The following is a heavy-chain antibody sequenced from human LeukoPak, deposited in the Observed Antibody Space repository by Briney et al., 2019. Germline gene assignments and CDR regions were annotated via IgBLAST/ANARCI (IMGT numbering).Heavy chain of an antibody. Sequence: GGSLRLSCTASGFSFSSYWMHWVRQVPGKGLVWVSRIDSSGIGTSYADSVKGRFTISRDNAKNTLYLQMNSLGAEDTAVYYCARVGPIEVAGTHPDYYYYYMDVWGKGTTVTISS. J-gene: IGHJ6*03. D-gene: IGHD6-19*01. CDR3: ARVGPIEVAGTHPDYYYYYMDV. V-gene: IGHV3-74*01. CDR1: GFSFSSYW. CDR2: IDSSGIGT.